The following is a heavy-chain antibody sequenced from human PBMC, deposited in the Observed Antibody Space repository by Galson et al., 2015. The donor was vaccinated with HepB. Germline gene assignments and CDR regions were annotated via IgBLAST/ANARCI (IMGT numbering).Heavy chain of an antibody. Sequence: CAISGDSVSSNSGVWNWIRQSPSRGLEWPGRTYYRSKWYNEYAESVKSRITIDPDTSKNQFSLQLKSVTPEDTAVYYCVSGGAFRGLDVWGQGTTVTVSS. CDR2: TYYRSKWYN. CDR1: GDSVSSNSGV. J-gene: IGHJ6*02. V-gene: IGHV6-1*01. D-gene: IGHD2-15*01. CDR3: VSGGAFRGLDV.